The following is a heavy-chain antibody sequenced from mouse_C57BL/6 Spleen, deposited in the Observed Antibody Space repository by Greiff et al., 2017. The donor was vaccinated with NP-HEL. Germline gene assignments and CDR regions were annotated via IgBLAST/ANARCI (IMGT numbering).Heavy chain of an antibody. CDR2: FYPGSGSI. Sequence: QVHVKQSGAELVKPGASVKLSCKASGYTFTEYTIHWVKQRSGQGLEWIGWFYPGSGSIKYNEKFKDKATLTADTSSSTVYMERSRLTSDDSAVYFGARHGTTVVADWYFDVWGTGTTVTVAS. CDR1: GYTFTEYT. V-gene: IGHV1-62-2*01. CDR3: ARHGTTVVADWYFDV. D-gene: IGHD1-1*01. J-gene: IGHJ1*03.